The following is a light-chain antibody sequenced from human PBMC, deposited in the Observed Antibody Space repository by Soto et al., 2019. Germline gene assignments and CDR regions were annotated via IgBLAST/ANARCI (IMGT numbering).Light chain of an antibody. CDR1: QTISSW. J-gene: IGKJ1*01. V-gene: IGKV1-5*01. Sequence: DIQMTQSPSTLSGSVGDRVTITCRASQTISSWLAWYQQKPGKAPKLLIYDASSLESGVPSRFSGSGSGTEFTLTISSLQSEDSAIYYCQQYNNWPQTFGQGTKVDIK. CDR2: DAS. CDR3: QQYNNWPQT.